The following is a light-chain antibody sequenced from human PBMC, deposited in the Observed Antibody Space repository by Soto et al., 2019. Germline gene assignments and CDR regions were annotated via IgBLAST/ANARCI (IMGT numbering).Light chain of an antibody. CDR2: DAT. Sequence: DIVLTQSPGTLSLSPGERATLSCRASQTVVNNYLAWYQQKPGQAPRLLIDDATRRVTGLPDRFSGSGSGTDFTLTIARLEPDDFAVYYCQQCAYSPRTFGQGIRVEIK. CDR3: QQCAYSPRT. J-gene: IGKJ1*01. CDR1: QTVVNNY. V-gene: IGKV3-20*01.